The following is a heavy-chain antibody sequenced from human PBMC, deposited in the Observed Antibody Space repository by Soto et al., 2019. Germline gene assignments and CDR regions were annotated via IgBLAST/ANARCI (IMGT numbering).Heavy chain of an antibody. CDR1: GYTFTSYG. CDR2: ISAYNGNT. V-gene: IGHV1-18*01. J-gene: IGHJ6*02. CDR3: ARVAPSMVRGVIRYYYYYGMDV. Sequence: QVQLVQSGAEVKKPGASVKVSCKASGYTFTSYGISWVRQAPGQGLEWMGWISAYNGNTNYAQKLQARVTMTTDTSTSTAYMELRSLRSDDTAVYYCARVAPSMVRGVIRYYYYYGMDVWGQGTTVTVSS. D-gene: IGHD3-10*01.